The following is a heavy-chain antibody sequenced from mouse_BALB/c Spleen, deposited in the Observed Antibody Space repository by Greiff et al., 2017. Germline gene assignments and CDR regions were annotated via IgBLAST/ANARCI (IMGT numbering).Heavy chain of an antibody. CDR2: ISYDGSN. Sequence: EVQLQESGPGLVKPSQSLSLTCSVTGYSITSGYYWNWIRQFPGNKLEWMGYISYDGSNNYNPSLKNRISITRDTSKNQFFLKLNSVTTEDTATYDCARGPQIYDGYYDAMDYWGQGTSVTVSS. CDR3: ARGPQIYDGYYDAMDY. V-gene: IGHV3-6*02. CDR1: GYSITSGYY. D-gene: IGHD2-3*01. J-gene: IGHJ4*01.